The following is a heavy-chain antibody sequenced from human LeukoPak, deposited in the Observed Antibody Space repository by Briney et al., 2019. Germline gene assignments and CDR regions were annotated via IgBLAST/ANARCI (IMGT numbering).Heavy chain of an antibody. Sequence: GSSVKVSCKASGGTFSSYAISWVRQAPGQGLEWMGGIIPIFGTANYAQKFQGRVTITTDESTSTAYIELSSLRSEDTAVYYCAREAGLYDSSGYFDYWGQGTLVTVSS. CDR1: GGTFSSYA. CDR3: AREAGLYDSSGYFDY. CDR2: IIPIFGTA. D-gene: IGHD3-22*01. J-gene: IGHJ4*02. V-gene: IGHV1-69*05.